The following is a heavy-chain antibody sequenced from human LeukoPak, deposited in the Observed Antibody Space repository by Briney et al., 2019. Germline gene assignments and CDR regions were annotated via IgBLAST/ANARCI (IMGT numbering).Heavy chain of an antibody. CDR3: ARDRGIAAADSKAYYSMDV. CDR2: IIPIFGTA. Sequence: GASVKVSCKASGGTFSSYAISWVRQAPGQGLEWMGGIIPIFGTANYAQKFQGRVTITADESTSTAYMELSSLRSEDTAVYYCARDRGIAAADSKAYYSMDVWGKWTTITVSS. CDR1: GGTFSSYA. J-gene: IGHJ6*03. D-gene: IGHD6-13*01. V-gene: IGHV1-69*13.